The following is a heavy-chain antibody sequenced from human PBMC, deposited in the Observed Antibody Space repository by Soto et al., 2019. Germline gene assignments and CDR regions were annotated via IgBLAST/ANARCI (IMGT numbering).Heavy chain of an antibody. CDR2: IWYDGSNK. D-gene: IGHD3-3*01. CDR3: ARDRITIFGVAPYYYGMDV. J-gene: IGHJ6*02. Sequence: GGSLRLSCAASGFTFSSYGMHWVRQAPGKGLEWVAVIWYDGSNKYYADSVKGRFTISRDNSKNTLYLQMNSLRAEDTAVYYCARDRITIFGVAPYYYGMDVWGQGTTVTVSS. V-gene: IGHV3-33*01. CDR1: GFTFSSYG.